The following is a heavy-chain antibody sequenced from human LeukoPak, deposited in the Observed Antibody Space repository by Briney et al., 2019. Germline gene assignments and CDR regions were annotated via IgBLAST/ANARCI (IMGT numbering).Heavy chain of an antibody. CDR1: GYNFATYW. CDR2: IYPGDSDT. D-gene: IGHD6-13*01. Sequence: GESLKISCKGSGYNFATYWIGWVRQMPEKGLEWMGIIYPGDSDTTYSPSFQGQVTISADKSIATAYLQWSLKASDTAMYYCARRHSSSWSFDYWGQGTLVTVSS. J-gene: IGHJ4*02. CDR3: ARRHSSSWSFDY. V-gene: IGHV5-51*01.